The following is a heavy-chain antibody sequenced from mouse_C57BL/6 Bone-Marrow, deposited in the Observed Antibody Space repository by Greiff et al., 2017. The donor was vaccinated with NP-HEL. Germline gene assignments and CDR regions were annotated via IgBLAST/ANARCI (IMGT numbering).Heavy chain of an antibody. V-gene: IGHV10-1*01. CDR2: IRSKSNNYAT. Sequence: VMLVESGGGLVQPKGSLKLSCAASGFSFNTYAMNWVRQAPGKGLEWVARIRSKSNNYATYYADSVKDRFTISRDDSESMLYLQMNNLKTEDTAMYYCVRPHRGYYAMDYWGQGTSVTVSS. CDR1: GFSFNTYA. D-gene: IGHD2-14*01. J-gene: IGHJ4*01. CDR3: VRPHRGYYAMDY.